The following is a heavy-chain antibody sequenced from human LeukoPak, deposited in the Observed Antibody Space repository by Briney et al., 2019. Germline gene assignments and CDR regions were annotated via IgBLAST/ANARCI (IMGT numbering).Heavy chain of an antibody. D-gene: IGHD2-2*01. Sequence: GGSLRLSCAASGFTFSDYYMSWIRQAPGKGLEWISYISSSGSTIYYADSVKGRFTISRDNAKNSLYLQMNSLRAEDTAMYYCARASSGYQLVFAPSDYWGQGTLVTVSS. CDR2: ISSSGSTI. CDR3: ARASSGYQLVFAPSDY. CDR1: GFTFSDYY. J-gene: IGHJ4*02. V-gene: IGHV3-11*01.